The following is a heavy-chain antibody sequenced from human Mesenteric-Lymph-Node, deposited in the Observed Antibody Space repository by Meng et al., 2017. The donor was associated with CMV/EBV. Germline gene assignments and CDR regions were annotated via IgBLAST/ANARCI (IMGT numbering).Heavy chain of an antibody. V-gene: IGHV2-5*01. CDR3: ARHYGSGSYYNILFDY. CDR1: FSLRTGVLS. J-gene: IGHJ4*02. Sequence: FSLRTGVLSVGLLPQPPGQALALLALIYWNDAVCYRPSLKSRLTIPKDTSKNQVALTMTNMDPVDTATYYCARHYGSGSYYNILFDYWGQGTPVTVSS. CDR2: IYWNDAV. D-gene: IGHD3-10*01.